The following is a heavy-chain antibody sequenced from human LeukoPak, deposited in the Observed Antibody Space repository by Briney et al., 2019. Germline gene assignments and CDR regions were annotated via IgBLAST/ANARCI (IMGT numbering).Heavy chain of an antibody. J-gene: IGHJ4*02. D-gene: IGHD4-17*01. CDR3: ARHPSGMTTVTWIDY. Sequence: LGESLKISCKGSGYSFTSYWIGWVRQMPGKGLEWMGIIYPGDSDTRYSPSFQGQVTISADKSISTAYLQWSSLKASDTAMYYCARHPSGMTTVTWIDYWGQGTLVTVSS. CDR2: IYPGDSDT. CDR1: GYSFTSYW. V-gene: IGHV5-51*01.